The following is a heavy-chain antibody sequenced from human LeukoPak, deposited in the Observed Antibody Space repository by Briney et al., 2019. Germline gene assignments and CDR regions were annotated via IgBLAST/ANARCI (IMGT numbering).Heavy chain of an antibody. Sequence: QSGGSLRLSCAASGFTVSSNYMSWVRQAPGKGLEWVSVIYSGGSTYYADSVKGRFTISRDNSKNTLYLQMNSLRAEDTAVYYCARDPPHKSPLVGATDYWGQGTLVTVSS. D-gene: IGHD1-26*01. V-gene: IGHV3-66*01. J-gene: IGHJ4*02. CDR1: GFTVSSNY. CDR2: IYSGGST. CDR3: ARDPPHKSPLVGATDY.